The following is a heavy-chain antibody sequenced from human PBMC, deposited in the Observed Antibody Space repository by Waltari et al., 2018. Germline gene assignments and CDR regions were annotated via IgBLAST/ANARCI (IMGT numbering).Heavy chain of an antibody. V-gene: IGHV3-74*01. J-gene: IGHJ4*02. D-gene: IGHD3-22*01. CDR1: GFTFRSYR. CDR3: ARARDYYDSEDFFDY. CDR2: INGDGGGI. Sequence: EVQLVESGGGLVQPGGSLRLSCAASGFTFRSYRMPWVRQVPGKGLVWVSRINGDGGGIRYADSVKGRFTISRDNAKSTIHLQMNSLRAEDTAIYYCARARDYYDSEDFFDYWSQGTLVTVAS.